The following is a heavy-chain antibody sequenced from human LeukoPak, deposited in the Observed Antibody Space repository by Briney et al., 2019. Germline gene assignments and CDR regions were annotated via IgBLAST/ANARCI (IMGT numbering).Heavy chain of an antibody. D-gene: IGHD4-17*01. CDR3: ASPTVRRDY. V-gene: IGHV3-48*03. Sequence: GGSLRLSCAASGFTFSSYEMNWVRQAPGKGLEWVSYTSSSGSTIYYADSVKGRFTISRDNAKNSLYLQMNSLRAEDTAVYYCASPTVRRDYWGQGTLVTVSS. CDR1: GFTFSSYE. CDR2: TSSSGSTI. J-gene: IGHJ4*02.